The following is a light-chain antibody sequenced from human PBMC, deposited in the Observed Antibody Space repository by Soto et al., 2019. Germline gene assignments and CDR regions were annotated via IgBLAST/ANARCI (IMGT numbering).Light chain of an antibody. CDR2: GAS. Sequence: EIVLTQSPGTLSLSPGERATLSCRASQSVTSSYLAWYQHKRGQAPRLLIYGASSRATGIPDRCSGSGSGPDFTLTISSLEPEDFAVYYCHQYGSSPYTFGQGTKLEIK. J-gene: IGKJ2*01. V-gene: IGKV3-20*01. CDR1: QSVTSSY. CDR3: HQYGSSPYT.